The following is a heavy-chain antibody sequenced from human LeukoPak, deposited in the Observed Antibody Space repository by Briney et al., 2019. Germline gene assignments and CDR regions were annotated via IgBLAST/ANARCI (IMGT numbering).Heavy chain of an antibody. CDR3: ARRRPPAAMRWFDP. V-gene: IGHV4-34*01. J-gene: IGHJ5*02. D-gene: IGHD2-2*01. Sequence: SETLSLTRAVYGGSFSGYYWSWIRQPPGKGLEWIGEINHSGSTNYNPSLKSRVTISVDTSKNQFSLKLSSVTAADTAVYYCARRRPPAAMRWFDPWGQGTLVTVSS. CDR2: INHSGST. CDR1: GGSFSGYY.